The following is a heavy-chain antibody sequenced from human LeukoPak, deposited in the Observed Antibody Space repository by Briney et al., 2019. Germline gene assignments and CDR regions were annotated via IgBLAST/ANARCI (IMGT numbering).Heavy chain of an antibody. Sequence: GGSLRLSCAASGFTFSSYSMNWVRQAPGKGLEWVSYISSSSSTIYYADSVKGRFTISRDNAKNSPYLQMNSLRAEDTAVYYCARDSTMVRGVYYYGMDVWGQGTTVTVSS. CDR1: GFTFSSYS. D-gene: IGHD3-10*01. CDR2: ISSSSSTI. V-gene: IGHV3-48*04. CDR3: ARDSTMVRGVYYYGMDV. J-gene: IGHJ6*02.